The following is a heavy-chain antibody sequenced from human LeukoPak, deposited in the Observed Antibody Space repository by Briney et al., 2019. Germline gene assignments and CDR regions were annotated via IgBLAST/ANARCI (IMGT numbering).Heavy chain of an antibody. Sequence: ASVKVSCKASGYTCTSYDINWVRQATGQGLEWMGWMNPNSGNTGYAQKFQGRVTMTRNTSISTAYMELSSLRSEDTAVYYCAREASGIAAAGTPLGYWGQGTLVTVSS. CDR1: GYTCTSYD. CDR2: MNPNSGNT. CDR3: AREASGIAAAGTPLGY. J-gene: IGHJ4*02. V-gene: IGHV1-8*01. D-gene: IGHD6-13*01.